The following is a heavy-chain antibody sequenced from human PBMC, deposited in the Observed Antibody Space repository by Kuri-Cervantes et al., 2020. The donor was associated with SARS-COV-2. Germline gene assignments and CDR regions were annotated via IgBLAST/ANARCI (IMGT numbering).Heavy chain of an antibody. J-gene: IGHJ4*02. CDR3: ARGGSMIVVRRYFDY. CDR2: INHSGST. CDR1: GGSFSGCY. Sequence: ESLKISCAVYGGSFSGCYWSWIRQPPGKGLEWIGEINHSGSTNYNPSLKSRVTISVDTSKNQFSLKLSSVTAADTAVYYCARGGSMIVVRRYFDYWGQGTLVTVSS. D-gene: IGHD3-22*01. V-gene: IGHV4-34*01.